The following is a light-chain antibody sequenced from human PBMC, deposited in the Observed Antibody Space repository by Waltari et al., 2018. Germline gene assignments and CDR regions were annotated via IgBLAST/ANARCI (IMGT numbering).Light chain of an antibody. CDR3: QQYYSPPLT. CDR2: WAS. Sequence: DIVMTQSPDSLAVSLGERATINCKSSQNLLYTSTNKNFLAWYQQRPGHPLKLLIYWASTRESGVPDRFRGNGSGTDFTLTITALQAEDVAVYYCQQYYSPPLTFGGGTKVEIK. V-gene: IGKV4-1*01. J-gene: IGKJ4*01. CDR1: QNLLYTSTNKNF.